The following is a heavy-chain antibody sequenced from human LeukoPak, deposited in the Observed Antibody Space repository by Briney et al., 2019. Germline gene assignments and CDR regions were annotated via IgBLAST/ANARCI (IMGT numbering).Heavy chain of an antibody. J-gene: IGHJ6*03. V-gene: IGHV4-59*01. Sequence: SETLSLTCTVSGGSISSYYWSWIRQPPGKGLEWIGYIYYSGSTNYNPSLKSRVTISVDTSKNQFSLKLSSVTAADTAVYYCATGPVDTAMVTNYYYYMDVWGKGTTVTVSS. CDR1: GGSISSYY. CDR2: IYYSGST. D-gene: IGHD5-18*01. CDR3: ATGPVDTAMVTNYYYYMDV.